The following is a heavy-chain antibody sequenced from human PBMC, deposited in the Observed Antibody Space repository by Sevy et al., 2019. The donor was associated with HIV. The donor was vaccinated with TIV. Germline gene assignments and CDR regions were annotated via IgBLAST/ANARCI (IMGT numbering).Heavy chain of an antibody. CDR1: GFTFSSYS. V-gene: IGHV3-48*02. CDR3: ARDLGVVDTAMANGY. Sequence: GGSLRLSCAASGFTFSSYSMNWVRQAPGKGLEWVSYISSSSSTIYYEDSVKGRFTISRDNAKNSLYLQMNSLRDEDTAVYYCARDLGVVDTAMANGYWGQGTLVTVSS. D-gene: IGHD5-18*01. J-gene: IGHJ4*02. CDR2: ISSSSSTI.